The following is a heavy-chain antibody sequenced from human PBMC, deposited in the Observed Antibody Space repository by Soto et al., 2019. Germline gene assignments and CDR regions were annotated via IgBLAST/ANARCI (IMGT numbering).Heavy chain of an antibody. V-gene: IGHV3-72*01. CDR2: TRNKANSYTT. CDR1: GFTFSDHY. Sequence: PGGSLRLSCAASGFTFSDHYMDWVRQAPGKGLEWVGRTRNKANSYTTEYAASVRGRFTISRDDSKNSLYLQMNSLKTEDTAVYYCATHLYSGSYYDFYYYGIDVWGQGTTVTVSS. J-gene: IGHJ6*02. CDR3: ATHLYSGSYYDFYYYGIDV. D-gene: IGHD1-26*01.